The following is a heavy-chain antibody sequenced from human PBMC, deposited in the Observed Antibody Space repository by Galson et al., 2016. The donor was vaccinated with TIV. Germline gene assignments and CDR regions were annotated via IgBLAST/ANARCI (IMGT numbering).Heavy chain of an antibody. Sequence: SVKVSCKAPGDTFRSYSVTWVRQAPGQGLEWMGSIIPIIGLTNYAPKFQGRITILADESTTTAYMELNSLRSEDTAVYYCATDVAHAFEFWGQGTLVTVSS. CDR3: ATDVAHAFEF. CDR1: GDTFRSYS. V-gene: IGHV1-69*04. CDR2: IIPIIGLT. J-gene: IGHJ4*02.